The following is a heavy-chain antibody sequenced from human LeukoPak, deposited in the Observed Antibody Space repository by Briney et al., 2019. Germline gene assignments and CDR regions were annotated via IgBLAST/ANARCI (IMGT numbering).Heavy chain of an antibody. CDR3: ARVLYSSGWYDWFDP. CDR1: GFTFSSYG. CDR2: IWYDGSNK. D-gene: IGHD6-19*01. Sequence: PGGALRLSCAASGFTFSSYGMHWVRQAPGKGLEWGAVIWYDGSNKYYADSVKGRFTISRDNSKNTLYLQMNSLRAEDTAVYYCARVLYSSGWYDWFDPWGQGTLVTVSS. V-gene: IGHV3-33*01. J-gene: IGHJ5*02.